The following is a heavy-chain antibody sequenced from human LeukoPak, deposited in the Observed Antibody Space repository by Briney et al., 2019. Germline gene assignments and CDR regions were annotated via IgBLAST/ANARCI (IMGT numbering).Heavy chain of an antibody. J-gene: IGHJ4*02. CDR3: AKDRTAYSYGSIDH. Sequence: GGSLRLSCAASGFKYDDHAMHWVRQAPGKGLEWVSGITWNSGRIGYADSVKGRFTISRDKAKNSLYLQVNSLREEDTALYYCAKDRTAYSYGSIDHWAQGTLVTVSS. D-gene: IGHD5-18*01. V-gene: IGHV3-9*01. CDR2: ITWNSGRI. CDR1: GFKYDDHA.